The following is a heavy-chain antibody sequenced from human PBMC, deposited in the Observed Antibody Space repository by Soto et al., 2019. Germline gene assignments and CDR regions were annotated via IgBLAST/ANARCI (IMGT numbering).Heavy chain of an antibody. CDR2: ISGRTDGT. J-gene: IGHJ4*02. V-gene: IGHV3-23*01. CDR3: AKGYNSQPQTGMTRVS. CDR1: GFTFSSYA. D-gene: IGHD3-10*01. Sequence: GSLRLSCAASGFTFSSYAMSWVRQAPGKGLQWVSAISGRTDGTYYADSVKGRFTISRDNSKNTLYLQMNGLRAEDTAVYYCAKGYNSQPQTGMTRVSGGQGTMVTVSS.